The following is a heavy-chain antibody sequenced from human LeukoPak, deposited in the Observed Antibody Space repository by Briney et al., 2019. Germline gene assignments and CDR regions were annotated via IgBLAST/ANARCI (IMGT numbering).Heavy chain of an antibody. Sequence: SETLSLTCTVSGGSISSYYWSWIRQPAGKGLEWIGRIYTSGSTNYNPSLKSRVTMSVDTSKNQFSLKLTSVTAADTAVYYCALGNCPTTSCYPGVAFDIWGQGTMVTVSS. CDR2: IYTSGST. V-gene: IGHV4-4*07. J-gene: IGHJ3*02. D-gene: IGHD2-2*01. CDR1: GGSISSYY. CDR3: ALGNCPTTSCYPGVAFDI.